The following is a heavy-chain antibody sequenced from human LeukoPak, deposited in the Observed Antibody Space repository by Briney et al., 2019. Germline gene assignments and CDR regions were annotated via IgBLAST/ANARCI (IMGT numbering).Heavy chain of an antibody. CDR2: ISGCGGST. D-gene: IGHD2-21*02. J-gene: IGHJ4*02. Sequence: PPGGSLRLSCAASGFTFGSYAMSWVRQAPGKGLEWVSAISGCGGSTYYADSVKGRFTISRDNSKNTLYLQMNSLRAEDTAVYYCAKLTEHIVVVTATDYWGQGTLVTVSS. CDR3: AKLTEHIVVVTATDY. CDR1: GFTFGSYA. V-gene: IGHV3-23*01.